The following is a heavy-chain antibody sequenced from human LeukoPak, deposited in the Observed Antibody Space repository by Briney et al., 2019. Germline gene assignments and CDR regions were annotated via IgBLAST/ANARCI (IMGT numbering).Heavy chain of an antibody. V-gene: IGHV1-2*02. CDR1: GGTFSSYA. Sequence: ASVKVSCKASGGTFSSYAISWVRQAPGQGLEWMGGIIPNSGGTNYAQKFQGRVTMTRDTSISTAYMELSRLRSDDTAVYYCAREAVDIVVVPAAMGYYYYYMDVWGKGTTVTVSS. D-gene: IGHD2-2*01. J-gene: IGHJ6*03. CDR3: AREAVDIVVVPAAMGYYYYYMDV. CDR2: IIPNSGGT.